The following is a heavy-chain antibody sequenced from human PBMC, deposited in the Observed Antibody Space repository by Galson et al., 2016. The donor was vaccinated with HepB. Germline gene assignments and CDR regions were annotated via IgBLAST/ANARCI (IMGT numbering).Heavy chain of an antibody. CDR2: VYFSGNT. J-gene: IGHJ5*02. D-gene: IGHD6-19*01. V-gene: IGHV4-39*01. CDR3: ARHWRSSGWFPFDP. Sequence: SETLSLTCTVSGASIDSYTDYWAWIRQPPGKGLEWIGSVYFSGNTYYNPSLKSRVTISGDTSKSQVSLRLSSVTAADTAVYYCARHWRSSGWFPFDPWGLGTLVTASS. CDR1: GASIDSYTDY.